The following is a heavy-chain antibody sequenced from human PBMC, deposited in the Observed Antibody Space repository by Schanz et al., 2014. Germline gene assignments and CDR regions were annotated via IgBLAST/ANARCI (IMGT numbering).Heavy chain of an antibody. CDR2: IKHDGSVK. Sequence: EVQLVQSGGGLVKPGGSLRLSCAASGFAFSSFAMTWVRQAPGRGLEWVANIKHDGSVKDYVDSVEGRFTISRDNAKRSLFLQMNSLRVEDTAVYFCVSQTGSPNYWGQGTLVTVSS. V-gene: IGHV3-7*01. D-gene: IGHD6-13*01. J-gene: IGHJ4*02. CDR1: GFAFSSFA. CDR3: VSQTGSPNY.